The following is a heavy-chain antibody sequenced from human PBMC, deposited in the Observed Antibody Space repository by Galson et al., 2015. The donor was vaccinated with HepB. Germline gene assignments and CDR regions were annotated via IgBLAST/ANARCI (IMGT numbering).Heavy chain of an antibody. CDR1: GFTFSSYW. D-gene: IGHD4-17*01. J-gene: IGHJ3*02. CDR3: ARLGGDYSTFDI. V-gene: IGHV3-74*01. Sequence: SLRLSCAASGFTFSSYWMHWVRQAPGKGLVWVSRINSDGSSTSYADSAKGRFTISRDNAKNTLYLQMNSLRAGDTAVYYCARLGGDYSTFDIWGQGTMVTVSS. CDR2: INSDGSST.